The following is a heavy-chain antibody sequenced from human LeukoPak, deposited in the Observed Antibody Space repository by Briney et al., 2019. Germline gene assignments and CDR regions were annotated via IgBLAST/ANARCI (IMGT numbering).Heavy chain of an antibody. J-gene: IGHJ4*02. CDR1: GGSISGYY. D-gene: IGHD3-22*01. V-gene: IGHV4-59*08. CDR2: ISFTGNT. CDR3: ARSPPGWYYDNSGQYYFDT. Sequence: PSETLSLTCTVSGGSISGYYWSWIRQSPGKRLEWIAYISFTGNTNYNPSLKSRVTISLDTSKAHFSLTLSSLTAADTAVYYCARSPPGWYYDNSGQYYFDTWGQGALVTVSS.